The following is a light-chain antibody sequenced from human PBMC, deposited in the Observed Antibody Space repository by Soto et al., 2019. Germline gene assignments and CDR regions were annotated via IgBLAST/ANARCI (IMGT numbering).Light chain of an antibody. CDR3: AAWDDSLNGVV. V-gene: IGLV1-44*01. CDR2: SNN. J-gene: IGLJ2*01. CDR1: SSNIGSNT. Sequence: QSALTQPPSASGTPGQRVTISCSGSSSNIGSNTVNWYQQLPGTAPKLLIYSNNQRPSGVPDRFSGSKSGTSASLANSGLQSEDEADYYCAAWDDSLNGVVFGGGTKLTVL.